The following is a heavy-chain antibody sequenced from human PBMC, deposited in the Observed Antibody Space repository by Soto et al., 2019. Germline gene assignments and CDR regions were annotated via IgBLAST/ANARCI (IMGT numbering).Heavy chain of an antibody. CDR3: AREKMVAAAGRREDAHVDH. CDR1: GFMYSVYS. D-gene: IGHD2-15*01. J-gene: IGHJ4*02. CDR2: ISTSGSST. Sequence: EVQMVESGGGLVKPGGSLRLSCEASGFMYSVYSVSWVRQAPGKGLEWVSSISTSGSSTFYAASVKGRFTVSRDNAKNSLYLEMNSLRDEDTGIYYCAREKMVAAAGRREDAHVDHWGQGTLITVSS. V-gene: IGHV3-21*06.